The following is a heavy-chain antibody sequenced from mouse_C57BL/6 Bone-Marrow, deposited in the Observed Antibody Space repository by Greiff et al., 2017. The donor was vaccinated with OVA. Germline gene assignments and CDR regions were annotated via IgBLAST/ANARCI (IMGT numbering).Heavy chain of an antibody. J-gene: IGHJ3*01. V-gene: IGHV1-15*01. D-gene: IGHD1-1*01. Sequence: QVQLQQSGAELVRPGASVTLSCKASGYTFTDYEMHWVKQTPVHGLEWIGAIDPETGGTDYNQKFKGKAILTADKSSSTAYMELRSLTSEDSAVYYCARGIYYYGSSLFAYWGQGTLVTVSA. CDR2: IDPETGGT. CDR3: ARGIYYYGSSLFAY. CDR1: GYTFTDYE.